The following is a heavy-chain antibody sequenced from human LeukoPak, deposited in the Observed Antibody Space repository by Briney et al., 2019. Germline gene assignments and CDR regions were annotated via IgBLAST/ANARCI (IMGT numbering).Heavy chain of an antibody. CDR1: GGSISSYY. CDR3: ARDQYDFWSGYPSYYYYYYMDV. D-gene: IGHD3-3*01. CDR2: IYTSGST. J-gene: IGHJ6*03. V-gene: IGHV4-4*07. Sequence: SETLSLTCTVSGGSISSYYWSWIRQPAGKGLEWIGRIYTSGSTNYNPSLKSRVTISVDKSKNQFSLKLSSVTAADTAVYYCARDQYDFWSGYPSYYYYYYMDVLGKGTTVTVSS.